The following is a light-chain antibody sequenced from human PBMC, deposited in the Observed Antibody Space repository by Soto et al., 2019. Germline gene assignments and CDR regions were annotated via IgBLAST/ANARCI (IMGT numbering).Light chain of an antibody. Sequence: QSALTQPPSASGSPGQSVTISCTGTSSDGGGYNYVSWYQQHPGKAPKLMIYEVSKRPSGVPDRFSGSKSGNTASLTVSGLQAEDEADHYCSSYAGSNTVYVFGTGTKVTVL. CDR3: SSYAGSNTVYV. J-gene: IGLJ1*01. CDR2: EVS. CDR1: SSDGGGYNY. V-gene: IGLV2-8*01.